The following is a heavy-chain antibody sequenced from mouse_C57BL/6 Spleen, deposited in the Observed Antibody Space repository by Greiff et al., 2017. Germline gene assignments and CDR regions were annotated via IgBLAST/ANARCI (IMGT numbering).Heavy chain of an antibody. CDR3: ARSGGWLSLLGFDY. J-gene: IGHJ2*01. D-gene: IGHD2-3*01. V-gene: IGHV1-69*01. CDR1: GYTFTSYW. Sequence: QVQLQQPGAELVMPGASVELSCKASGYTFTSYWMHWVKQRPGQGLEWIGEIDPSDSYTNYNQKFKGKSTLTVDTSSRTAYMQLSSLTSEDSAVYYCARSGGWLSLLGFDYWGQGTTLTVSS. CDR2: IDPSDSYT.